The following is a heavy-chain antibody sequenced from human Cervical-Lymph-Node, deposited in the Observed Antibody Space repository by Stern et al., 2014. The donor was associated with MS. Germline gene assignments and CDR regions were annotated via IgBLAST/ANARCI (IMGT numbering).Heavy chain of an antibody. D-gene: IGHD1-1*01. CDR1: GDTFINFG. J-gene: IGHJ6*02. Sequence: QVQLVQSGAEVKKPGSSVKVSCTASGDTFINFGISWVRQAPGQGLEWMGGFMPIFCPKEYVTKFQGRITVNAGEYANTVYMELSSLRSEDTAVYYCARDNDDNGMDVWGQGTTVTVSS. CDR2: FMPIFCPK. V-gene: IGHV1-69*01. CDR3: ARDNDDNGMDV.